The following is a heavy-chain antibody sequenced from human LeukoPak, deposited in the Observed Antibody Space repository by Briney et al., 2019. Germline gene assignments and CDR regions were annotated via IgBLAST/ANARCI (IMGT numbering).Heavy chain of an antibody. J-gene: IGHJ6*03. D-gene: IGHD3-10*01. CDR2: IIPIFGTA. Sequence: VASVKVSCKASGGTFSSYAISWVRQAPGQGLEWMGGIIPIFGTANYAQKFQGRVTITADESTSTAYMELSSLRSEDTAVYYCARDGSGSYVGGYYYYMDVWGKGTTVTISS. V-gene: IGHV1-69*13. CDR3: ARDGSGSYVGGYYYYMDV. CDR1: GGTFSSYA.